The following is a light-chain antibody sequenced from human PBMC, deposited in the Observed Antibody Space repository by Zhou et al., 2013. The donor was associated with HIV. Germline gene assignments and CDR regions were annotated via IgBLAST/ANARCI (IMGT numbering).Light chain of an antibody. V-gene: IGKV3D-20*01. Sequence: EIVLTQTPATLSLSPGERASLSCGATQTVDRNYVAWYQQKPGLAPRLLIYDASSRATGVPDRFSGSGSGTDFTLTISRLEPEDIAVYYCQQYGRTPFTFGGGTKVEIK. CDR2: DAS. J-gene: IGKJ4*01. CDR3: QQYGRTPFT. CDR1: QTVDRNY.